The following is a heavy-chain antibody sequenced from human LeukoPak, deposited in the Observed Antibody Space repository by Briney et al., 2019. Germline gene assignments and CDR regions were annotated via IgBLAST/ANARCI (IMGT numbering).Heavy chain of an antibody. Sequence: PGGSLRLSCAASGFTFSSYWMTWVRQAPGKGLEWVANIKQDGSEKFYVDSVKGRFTISRDNAKESLDLQMDRLRAEDTAVYYCGRASTSLREEPTAYWGQGTLVAVSS. J-gene: IGHJ4*02. V-gene: IGHV3-7*03. CDR3: GRASTSLREEPTAY. CDR2: IKQDGSEK. CDR1: GFTFSSYW. D-gene: IGHD1-14*01.